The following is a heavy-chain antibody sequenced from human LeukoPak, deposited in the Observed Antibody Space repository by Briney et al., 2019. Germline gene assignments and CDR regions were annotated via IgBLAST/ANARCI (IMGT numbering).Heavy chain of an antibody. Sequence: TLSLTCTVSGGSISSGSYYWSWIRQPAGKGLEWIGRIYTSGSTNYNPSLKSRVTISVDTSKNQFSLKLSSVTAADTAVYYCARGVEYSSSSRDYYYMDVWGKGTTVTVSS. J-gene: IGHJ6*03. D-gene: IGHD6-6*01. CDR3: ARGVEYSSSSRDYYYMDV. CDR1: GGSISSGSYY. V-gene: IGHV4-61*02. CDR2: IYTSGST.